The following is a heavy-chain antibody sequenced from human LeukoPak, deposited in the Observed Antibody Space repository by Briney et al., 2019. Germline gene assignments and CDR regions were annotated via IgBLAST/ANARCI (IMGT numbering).Heavy chain of an antibody. V-gene: IGHV3-7*01. CDR3: ARDQGYCTSASCRGDAFDV. J-gene: IGHJ3*01. CDR1: GFTFSNYW. CDR2: IKQDGSEK. D-gene: IGHD2-2*01. Sequence: GGSLRLSCAASGFTFSNYWMSWVRQAPGKGLEWVAKIKQDGSEKYYVDSVKGRFTISRDNAKNSLSLQMNSLRAEDTAVYYCARDQGYCTSASCRGDAFDVWSQGSMISVSS.